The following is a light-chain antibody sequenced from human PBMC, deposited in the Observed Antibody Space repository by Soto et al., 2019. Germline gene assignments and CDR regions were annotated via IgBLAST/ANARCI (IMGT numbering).Light chain of an antibody. CDR3: HQYGGSPRT. V-gene: IGKV3-20*01. CDR1: QSVSSSY. CDR2: GAS. J-gene: IGKJ1*01. Sequence: EIVLTQSPGTLSLSPGERATLSCRASQSVSSSYLAWYQQKPGQAPRLLIYGASSRATGIPDRFSCSGSGTAFTLTISRLEPEDFAVYYCHQYGGSPRTLGQGTKVEIK.